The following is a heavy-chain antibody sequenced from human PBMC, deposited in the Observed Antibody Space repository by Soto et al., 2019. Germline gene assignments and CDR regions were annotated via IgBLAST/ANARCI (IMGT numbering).Heavy chain of an antibody. Sequence: SGPTLVNPTQTLTLTCTFSGFSLSTSGVGVGWIRQPPGKALEWLALIYWDDDKRYSPSLKSRLTITKDTSKNQVVLTMTNMDPVDTATYYCAHTRYCSSTSCYAHYYYYMDVWGKGTTVTVSS. CDR3: AHTRYCSSTSCYAHYYYYMDV. V-gene: IGHV2-5*02. CDR1: GFSLSTSGVG. CDR2: IYWDDDK. J-gene: IGHJ6*03. D-gene: IGHD2-2*01.